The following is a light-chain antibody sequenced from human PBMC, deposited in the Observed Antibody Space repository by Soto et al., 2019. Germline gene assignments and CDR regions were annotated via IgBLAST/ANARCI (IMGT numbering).Light chain of an antibody. CDR3: QQRSNWPPWT. V-gene: IGKV3-15*01. Sequence: EIVLTQSPSTLSSFPGDRVTLSCRASQSVSSNLAWYQQKPGQAPRLLIYGASTRATGIPARFSGSGSGTEFTLTISSLQSEDFAVYYCQQRSNWPPWTFGQGTKVDIK. CDR1: QSVSSN. J-gene: IGKJ1*01. CDR2: GAS.